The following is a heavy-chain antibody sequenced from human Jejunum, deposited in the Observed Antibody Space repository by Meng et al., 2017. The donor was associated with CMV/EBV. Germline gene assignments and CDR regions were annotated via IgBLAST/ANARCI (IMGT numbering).Heavy chain of an antibody. J-gene: IGHJ6*02. CDR3: ARDLRFLSRCFGMDV. V-gene: IGHV1-69*05. CDR1: TSTHHA. Sequence: TSTHHAISWVRQAPGQGLEWMGGILPMFGTISYARRFQNRLTIITNKSTNTAHMELNSLTSEDTAVYYCARDLRFLSRCFGMDVWGQGTTVTVSS. D-gene: IGHD3-3*01. CDR2: ILPMFGTI.